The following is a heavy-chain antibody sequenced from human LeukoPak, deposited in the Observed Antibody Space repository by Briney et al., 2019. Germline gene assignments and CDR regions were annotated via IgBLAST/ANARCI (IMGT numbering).Heavy chain of an antibody. D-gene: IGHD1-14*01. CDR1: GYNFTTYG. V-gene: IGHV1-18*01. J-gene: IGHJ4*02. Sequence: ASVKVSCKASGYNFTTYGLSWVRQAPGQGLEWMGWISGYNGNTNYAQRLQGRVTMTTDTSTSTAYMELRSLRSDDTAVYYCARDRRGWATGGGDYWGQGTLVTVSS. CDR2: ISGYNGNT. CDR3: ARDRRGWATGGGDY.